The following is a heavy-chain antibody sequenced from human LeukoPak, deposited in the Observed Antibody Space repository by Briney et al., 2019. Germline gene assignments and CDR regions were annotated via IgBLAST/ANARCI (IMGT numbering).Heavy chain of an antibody. J-gene: IGHJ4*02. CDR1: GFTFSSYG. Sequence: GGSLRLSCAASGFTFSSYGMHWVRQAPGKGLEWVAFIRYDGSNKYYADSVKGRFTISRDNSKNTLYLQMNSLRPEDSAVHYCAKDGRGSGYFPDYWGQGTLVTVSS. D-gene: IGHD3-22*01. CDR2: IRYDGSNK. V-gene: IGHV3-30*02. CDR3: AKDGRGSGYFPDY.